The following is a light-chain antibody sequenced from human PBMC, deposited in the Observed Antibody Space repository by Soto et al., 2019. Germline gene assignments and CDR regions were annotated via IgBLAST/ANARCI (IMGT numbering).Light chain of an antibody. CDR1: SSNVGKNY. CDR2: EGN. Sequence: QSVLTQPPSVSAAPGQKVTISCSGSSSNVGKNYVSWYQQLPGAAPKLLIYEGNKRPSGIPDRFSGSKSGTSATLGITGLQTGDEADYYCRTWDSSLSVGVFGGGTKRTVL. CDR3: RTWDSSLSVGV. V-gene: IGLV1-51*02. J-gene: IGLJ3*02.